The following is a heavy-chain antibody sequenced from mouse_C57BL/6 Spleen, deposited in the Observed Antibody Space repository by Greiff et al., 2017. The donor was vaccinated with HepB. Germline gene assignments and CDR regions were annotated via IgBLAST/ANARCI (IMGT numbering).Heavy chain of an antibody. J-gene: IGHJ2*01. V-gene: IGHV1S81*02. CDR3: ARVITGDY. Sequence: QVQLQQPGAELVKPGASVKLSCKASGYTFTSYWMHWVKQRPGQGLEWIGEINPSNGRTNYNEKFKSKATLTVDKSSSTDYMQLSSLTSEDTAVYYYARVITGDYWCQGTALTVSS. CDR1: GYTFTSYW. CDR2: INPSNGRT.